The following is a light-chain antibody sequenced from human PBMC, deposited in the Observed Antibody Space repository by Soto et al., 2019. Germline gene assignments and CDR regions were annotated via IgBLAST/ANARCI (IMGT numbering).Light chain of an antibody. Sequence: VLTHAPDTLSVSPWEIATLSCRASQAINNNVAWYQLKDGQVPRLLIYGASTRAADVPARFSGGGSGTEFTLTISSLQSEDFAEYHCQQYNNWPQTFGQGTKVDIK. V-gene: IGKV3-15*01. CDR2: GAS. J-gene: IGKJ1*01. CDR1: QAINNN. CDR3: QQYNNWPQT.